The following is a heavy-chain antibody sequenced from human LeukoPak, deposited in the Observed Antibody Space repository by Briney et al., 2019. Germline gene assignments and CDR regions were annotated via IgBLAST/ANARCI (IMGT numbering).Heavy chain of an antibody. CDR3: SRRDY. V-gene: IGHV4-34*01. J-gene: IGHJ4*02. Sequence: TSETLSLTCAVYRTSFSGYYWSWIRQPPGKGLEWIGEINHTGSTNYNPSLEHRVTISVDPSKSQLSLHLTSVTAADTAVYYCSRRDYWGQGTLVTVSS. CDR2: INHTGST. CDR1: RTSFSGYY.